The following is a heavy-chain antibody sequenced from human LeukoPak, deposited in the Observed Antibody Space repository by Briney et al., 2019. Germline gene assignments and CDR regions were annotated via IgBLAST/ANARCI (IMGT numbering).Heavy chain of an antibody. V-gene: IGHV3-33*01. D-gene: IGHD1-1*01. Sequence: GGSLRLSCAASGFIFSNDAMHWVRQAPGKGLEWVAFIWFDGSNKHYADSVKGRFTISRDNSEDTLYLQMNGLRAEDTAVYYCVRDPSGSGFAFDSWGQGALVTVSS. CDR1: GFIFSNDA. CDR3: VRDPSGSGFAFDS. CDR2: IWFDGSNK. J-gene: IGHJ4*02.